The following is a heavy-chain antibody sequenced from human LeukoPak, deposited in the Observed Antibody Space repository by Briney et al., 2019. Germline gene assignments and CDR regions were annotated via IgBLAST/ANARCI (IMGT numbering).Heavy chain of an antibody. CDR3: ARDPYNTGGYAAFDI. J-gene: IGHJ3*02. CDR1: GFTFSSYA. V-gene: IGHV3-7*01. D-gene: IGHD3-22*01. Sequence: GRSLRLSCAASGFTFSSYAMHWVRQAPGKGLEWVANIKQDGSEKQYVDSVKGRFTISRDNAKNSLYLQMNSLRVEDTAVYYCARDPYNTGGYAAFDIWGQGTMVTVSS. CDR2: IKQDGSEK.